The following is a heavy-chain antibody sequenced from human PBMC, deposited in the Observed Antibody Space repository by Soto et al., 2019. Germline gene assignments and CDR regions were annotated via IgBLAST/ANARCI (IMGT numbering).Heavy chain of an antibody. CDR1: GYPFGTYG. D-gene: IGHD3-3*01. J-gene: IGHJ5*02. Sequence: ASVKVSCKASGYPFGTYGINWVRRAPGQRLEWMGWISPYNGETKSAQNFQDRVTMSTDTSTNTAYMELKSLRSDDTAVYYCARDPHEFWSSFFFDPWGQGTLVTVSS. CDR3: ARDPHEFWSSFFFDP. V-gene: IGHV1-18*01. CDR2: ISPYNGET.